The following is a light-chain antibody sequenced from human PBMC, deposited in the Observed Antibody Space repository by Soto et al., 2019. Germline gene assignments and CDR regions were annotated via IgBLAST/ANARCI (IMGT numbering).Light chain of an antibody. CDR2: AVS. V-gene: IGLV2-14*01. CDR3: SSYRSSDTLEV. J-gene: IGLJ1*01. Sequence: QSALTQPSSVSASPGQSISISCTGTSDGIGAYDYASWYQQHPGKAPKLILYAVSNRPSGVSTRFSGSKSGNTASLTISGVQADDEADYYCSSYRSSDTLEVFGTGTKVTVL. CDR1: SDGIGAYDY.